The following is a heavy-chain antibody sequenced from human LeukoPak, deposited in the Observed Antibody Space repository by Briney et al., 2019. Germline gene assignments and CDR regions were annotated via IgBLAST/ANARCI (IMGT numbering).Heavy chain of an antibody. Sequence: GGSLRLSCAASGFTFSSYGMHWVRQAPGKGLEWVAVIWYDGSNKYYADSVKGRFTISRDNSKNTLYLRMNSLRAEDTAVYYCARDVSSSPMYYYYGMDVWGQGTTVTVSS. V-gene: IGHV3-33*01. CDR3: ARDVSSSPMYYYYGMDV. CDR1: GFTFSSYG. D-gene: IGHD5/OR15-5a*01. J-gene: IGHJ6*02. CDR2: IWYDGSNK.